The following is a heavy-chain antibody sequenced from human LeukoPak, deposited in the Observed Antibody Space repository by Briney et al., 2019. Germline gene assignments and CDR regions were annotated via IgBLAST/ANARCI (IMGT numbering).Heavy chain of an antibody. Sequence: PGGSLRLSCAASGFTVSSNYMSWVRQAPGKGLEWISVIYCGAGTYYDDSVKGRFTISRDNSKNPVYLHMTTLTAADTAVYYCARSSFWFDYSGYYFDYWGQGTLDTVSS. V-gene: IGHV3-66*01. CDR1: GFTVSSNY. CDR2: IYCGAGT. CDR3: ARSSFWFDYSGYYFDY. J-gene: IGHJ4*02. D-gene: IGHD2-15*01.